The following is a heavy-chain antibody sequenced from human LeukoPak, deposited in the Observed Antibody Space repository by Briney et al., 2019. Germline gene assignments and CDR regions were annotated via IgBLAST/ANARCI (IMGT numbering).Heavy chain of an antibody. CDR3: ARVNGGDGPQYYYGMDV. V-gene: IGHV4-4*07. D-gene: IGHD2-21*02. CDR2: IYTSGST. J-gene: IGHJ6*02. CDR1: GGSISSYY. Sequence: SETLSLTCTVSGGSISSYYWSWIRQPAGKELEWIGRIYTSGSTNYNPSLKSRVTMSVDTSKNQFSLKLSSVTAADTAVYYCARVNGGDGPQYYYGMDVWGQGTTVTVSS.